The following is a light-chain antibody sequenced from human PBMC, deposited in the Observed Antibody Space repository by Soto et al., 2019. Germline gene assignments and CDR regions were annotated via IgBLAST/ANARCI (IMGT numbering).Light chain of an antibody. CDR3: SSYTLTSTWV. V-gene: IGLV2-14*01. Sequence: QSVLTQPASVSGSPGQSITISCTGTSSDVGGYNYVSWYQQRPGKAPKLTIYEVSNRPSGVSNRFSGSKSGNTASLTISGLQAEDEADYYCSSYTLTSTWVFGGGTKLTVL. J-gene: IGLJ3*02. CDR1: SSDVGGYNY. CDR2: EVS.